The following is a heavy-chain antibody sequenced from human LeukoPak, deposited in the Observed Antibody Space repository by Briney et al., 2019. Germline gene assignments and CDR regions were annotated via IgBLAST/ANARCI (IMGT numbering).Heavy chain of an antibody. CDR2: TYYRSKWYN. V-gene: IGHV6-1*01. D-gene: IGHD6-19*01. J-gene: IGHJ5*02. CDR3: ARDLGDSSGWSTGWFDP. Sequence: SQTLSLTCAISGDSVSSNSAAWNWIRQSPSRGLEWLGRTYYRSKWYNDYAVSVKSRITINPDTSKNQFSLQLNSVTPEDTAVYYCARDLGDSSGWSTGWFDPWGQGTLVTVSS. CDR1: GDSVSSNSAA.